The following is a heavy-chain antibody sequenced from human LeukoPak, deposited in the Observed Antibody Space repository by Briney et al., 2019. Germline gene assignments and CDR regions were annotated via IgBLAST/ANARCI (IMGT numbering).Heavy chain of an antibody. Sequence: GRFLRLSCAASGFTFSSFGMHWVRQAPGKGLEWVAVISYDGSLKHYLDSVKGRFTISRDNSKNTLYLQMDSLRVEDTAVYHCAKKYSYGSGAGDALDIWGHGTLVAVSS. CDR1: GFTFSSFG. CDR3: AKKYSYGSGAGDALDI. V-gene: IGHV3-30*18. D-gene: IGHD3-10*01. J-gene: IGHJ3*02. CDR2: ISYDGSLK.